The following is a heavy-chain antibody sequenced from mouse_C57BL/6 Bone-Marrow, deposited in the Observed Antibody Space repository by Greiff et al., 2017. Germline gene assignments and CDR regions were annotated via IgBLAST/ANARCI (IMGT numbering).Heavy chain of an antibody. CDR2: INPSSGYT. J-gene: IGHJ2*01. Sequence: VQLVESGAELARPGASVKMSCKASGYTFTSYTMHWVKQRPGQGLEWIGYINPSSGYTKYNQKFKDKATLTADKSSSTAYMQLSSLTSEDSAVYYCARGDYYGSSWGRDYWGQGTTLTVSS. CDR1: GYTFTSYT. V-gene: IGHV1-4*01. CDR3: ARGDYYGSSWGRDY. D-gene: IGHD1-1*01.